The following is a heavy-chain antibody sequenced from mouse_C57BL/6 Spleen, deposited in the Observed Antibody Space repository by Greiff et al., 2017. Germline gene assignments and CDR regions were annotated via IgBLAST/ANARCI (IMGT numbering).Heavy chain of an antibody. D-gene: IGHD1-1*01. Sequence: AQLQQSGAELVKPGASVKLSCKASGYTFTSYWMHWVKQRPGRGLEWIGRIDPNSGGTKYNEKFKSKATLTVDKPSSTAYMQLSSLTSEDSAVYYCARVHGSSHYYAMDYWGQGTSVTVSS. CDR3: ARVHGSSHYYAMDY. V-gene: IGHV1-72*01. CDR1: GYTFTSYW. CDR2: IDPNSGGT. J-gene: IGHJ4*01.